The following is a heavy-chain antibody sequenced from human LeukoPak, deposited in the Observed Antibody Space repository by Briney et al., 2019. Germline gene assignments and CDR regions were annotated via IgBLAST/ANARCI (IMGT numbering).Heavy chain of an antibody. CDR1: GFTFSSYS. J-gene: IGHJ4*02. V-gene: IGHV3-21*01. CDR2: ISSSSSYI. Sequence: GGSLRLSCAVSGFTFSSYSMNWVRQAPGKGLEWVSSISSSSSYIYYADSVKGRFTISRDNAKNSLYLQMNSLRAEDTAVYYCARVTSGKQWLVTEYYFDYWGQGTLVTVSS. CDR3: ARVTSGKQWLVTEYYFDY. D-gene: IGHD6-19*01.